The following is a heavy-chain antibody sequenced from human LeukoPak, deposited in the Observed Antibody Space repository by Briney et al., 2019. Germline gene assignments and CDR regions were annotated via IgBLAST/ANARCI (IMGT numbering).Heavy chain of an antibody. J-gene: IGHJ3*01. Sequence: SETLSLTCTVSGASINKDYWAWIRQPPGRGLEWIGYVIDSDFNEANGDITNYNPSLETRVTTSRDTPKNQFSLKLSSMTAADTAIYYCVRASADSGGAFDVWGHGTVVTVSS. CDR3: VRASADSGGAFDV. V-gene: IGHV4-59*01. CDR1: GASINKDY. D-gene: IGHD2-15*01. CDR2: VIDSDFNEANGDIT.